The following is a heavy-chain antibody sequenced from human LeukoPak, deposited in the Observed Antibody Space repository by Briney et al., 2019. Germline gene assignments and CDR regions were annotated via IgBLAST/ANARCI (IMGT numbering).Heavy chain of an antibody. V-gene: IGHV3-15*01. Sequence: PSETLSLTCAVYGGSFSGYYWSWIRQPPGKGLEWIGLFKSKTNGGTTDYAAPVKGRFTMSREDSNNTLYLQMNSLNTEDTAMYYCTTEYSGSFSNWGQGILVTVSS. CDR2: FKSKTNGGTT. J-gene: IGHJ4*02. CDR3: TTEYSGSFSN. CDR1: GGSFSGYY. D-gene: IGHD1-26*01.